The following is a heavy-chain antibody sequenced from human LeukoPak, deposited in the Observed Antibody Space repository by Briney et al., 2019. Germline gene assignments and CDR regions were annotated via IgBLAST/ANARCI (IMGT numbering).Heavy chain of an antibody. J-gene: IGHJ3*02. CDR1: GGSIRSYY. V-gene: IGHV4-4*07. CDR2: VHTSGST. Sequence: SETLSLTCTVSGGSIRSYYWSWIRQPAGKGLEWIGRVHTSGSTNYNPSLKSRVTMSVDTSKNQFSLKLTSVTAADTAVYYCARDPGYYGSGTRGAFDIWGQGTMVTVSS. CDR3: ARDPGYYGSGTRGAFDI. D-gene: IGHD3-10*01.